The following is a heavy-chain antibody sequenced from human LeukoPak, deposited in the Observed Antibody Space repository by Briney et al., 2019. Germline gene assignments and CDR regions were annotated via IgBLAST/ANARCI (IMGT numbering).Heavy chain of an antibody. CDR2: ISGSGGST. CDR1: GFTFSSYA. CDR3: ATTLDYYDSSGYVMYYFDY. J-gene: IGHJ4*02. V-gene: IGHV3-23*01. Sequence: GGSLRLSCAASGFTFSSYAMSWVRQAPGKGLEWVSAISGSGGSTYYADPVKGRFTISRDNSKNTLYLQMNSLRAEDTAVYYCATTLDYYDSSGYVMYYFDYWGQGTLVTVSS. D-gene: IGHD3-22*01.